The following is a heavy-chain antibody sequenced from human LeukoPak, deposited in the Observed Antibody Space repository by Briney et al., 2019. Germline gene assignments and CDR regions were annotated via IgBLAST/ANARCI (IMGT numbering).Heavy chain of an antibody. Sequence: GGSLRLSRAGSGFTFSSYWMHWVRQAPGKGLEWVANIKQDGSEKYYVDSVKGRFTISRDNAKNSLYLQMNSLRAEDTAVYYCARRGAAYYDYWSGSSDAFDIWGQGTMVTVSS. J-gene: IGHJ3*02. CDR3: ARRGAAYYDYWSGSSDAFDI. V-gene: IGHV3-7*01. CDR2: IKQDGSEK. D-gene: IGHD3-3*01. CDR1: GFTFSSYW.